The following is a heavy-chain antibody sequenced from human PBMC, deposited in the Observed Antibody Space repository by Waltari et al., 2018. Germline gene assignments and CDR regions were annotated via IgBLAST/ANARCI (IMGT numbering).Heavy chain of an antibody. J-gene: IGHJ4*02. D-gene: IGHD6-13*01. CDR2: KNPTSVNT. CDR1: GYTFTSYD. CDR3: ARGSYSSSWLSFL. Sequence: QVQLVQSGAEVKKPGASVKVSCKASGYTFTSYDINWVRQATGQGLEWMGWKNPTSVNTGDEQKSTGRVTMTRNTSISTAYMELSSLRSEDTAVYYCARGSYSSSWLSFLWGQGTLVTVSS. V-gene: IGHV1-8*01.